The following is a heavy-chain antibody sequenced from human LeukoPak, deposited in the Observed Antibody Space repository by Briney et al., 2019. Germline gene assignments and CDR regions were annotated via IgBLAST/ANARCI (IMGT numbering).Heavy chain of an antibody. CDR1: GFTFSNAW. V-gene: IGHV3-15*01. CDR2: IKSKTDGGTT. D-gene: IGHD1-26*01. J-gene: IGHJ4*02. CDR3: TTEDSGSYSPFDY. Sequence: GGSLSLSCAASGFTFSNAWMSWVRQAPGKGLEWVGRIKSKTDGGTTDYTAPVKGRFTISRDDSKNTLYLQMNSLKTEDTAVYYCTTEDSGSYSPFDYWGQGTLVTVSS.